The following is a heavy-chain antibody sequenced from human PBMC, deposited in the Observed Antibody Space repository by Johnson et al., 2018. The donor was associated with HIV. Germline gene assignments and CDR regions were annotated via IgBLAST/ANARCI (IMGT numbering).Heavy chain of an antibody. D-gene: IGHD1-26*01. Sequence: VQLVESGGGLVEPGGSLRLSCAASGFTFSNAWMSWVRQAPGKGLEWVGRIKSKTDGGTTDYAAPVKGRFTISRHDSKNMLYLQMNSLTTEDTALYYCVRGWVGATLRAFDIWGQGTMVTVSS. CDR3: VRGWVGATLRAFDI. CDR2: IKSKTDGGTT. J-gene: IGHJ3*02. V-gene: IGHV3-15*05. CDR1: GFTFSNAW.